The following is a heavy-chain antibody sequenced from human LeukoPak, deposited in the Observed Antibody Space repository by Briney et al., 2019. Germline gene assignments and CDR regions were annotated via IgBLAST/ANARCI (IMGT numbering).Heavy chain of an antibody. CDR2: IYHSGST. D-gene: IGHD1-26*01. CDR1: GGSISSSNW. V-gene: IGHV4-4*02. J-gene: IGHJ3*02. Sequence: SGTLSLTCAVSGGSISSSNWWSWVRQPPGKGLEWIGEIYHSGSTNYNPSLKSRVTISVDTSKNQFSLKLSSVTAADTAVYYCARRGSLDAFDIWGQGTMVTVSS. CDR3: ARRGSLDAFDI.